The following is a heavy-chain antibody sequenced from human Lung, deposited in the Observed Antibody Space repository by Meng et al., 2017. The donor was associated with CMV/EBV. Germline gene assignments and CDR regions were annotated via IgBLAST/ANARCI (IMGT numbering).Heavy chain of an antibody. V-gene: IGHV4-34*01. CDR1: GYY. J-gene: IGHJ4*02. D-gene: IGHD4-17*01. CDR3: ARAAALSYADSRLTVSLTLDY. Sequence: GYYWNWIRQPPGKGLEWIGQINHSGSTNYSPSLKSRVTISVDTSKNQFSLKLSSVTAADTAVYFCARAAALSYADSRLTVSLTLDYWGQGTLVTVSS. CDR2: INHSGST.